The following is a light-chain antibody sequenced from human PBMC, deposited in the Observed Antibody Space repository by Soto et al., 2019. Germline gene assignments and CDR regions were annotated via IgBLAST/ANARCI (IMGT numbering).Light chain of an antibody. V-gene: IGLV2-11*01. CDR2: DVT. Sequence: QSALTQPRSVSGSPGQSVTISCTGTSSDVGVYNYVSWYQQHPGKAPKLMIYDVTKRPSGVPDRFSGSKSANTASLTISGLQAKDEADYYFCSYAGSYTFVFGTGTKVTVL. J-gene: IGLJ1*01. CDR1: SSDVGVYNY. CDR3: CSYAGSYTFV.